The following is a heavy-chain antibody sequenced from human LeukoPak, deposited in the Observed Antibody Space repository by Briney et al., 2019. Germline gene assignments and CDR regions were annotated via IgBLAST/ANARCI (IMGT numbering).Heavy chain of an antibody. D-gene: IGHD3-22*01. J-gene: IGHJ4*02. CDR2: IKSKTDGGTT. V-gene: IGHV3-15*01. Sequence: GGSLRLSCAASGFTFSNAWMSWVRQAPGKGLEWVGRIKSKTDGGTTDYAAPVKGRFTISRDDSKNTLYLQMNSLKTEDTAVYYCARDMDSSGYLVDWGQGTLVAVSS. CDR1: GFTFSNAW. CDR3: ARDMDSSGYLVD.